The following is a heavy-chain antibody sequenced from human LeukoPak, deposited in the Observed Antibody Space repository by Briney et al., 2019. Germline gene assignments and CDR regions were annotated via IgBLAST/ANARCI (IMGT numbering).Heavy chain of an antibody. V-gene: IGHV4-39*01. CDR1: GGSISSSSYY. CDR2: IYYSGST. J-gene: IGHJ5*02. Sequence: SETLSLTCTVSGGSISSSSYYWGWFRQPPGKGLEWIGRIYYSGSTYYNPSLKSRGTISVDTSKNQFSLKLSSVTAADTAVYYCARLGYNWFDPWGQGTLVTVSS. CDR3: ARLGYNWFDP.